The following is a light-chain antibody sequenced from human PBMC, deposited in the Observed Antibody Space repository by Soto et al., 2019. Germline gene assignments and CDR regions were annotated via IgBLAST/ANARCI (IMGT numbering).Light chain of an antibody. CDR3: TSYAGSNNLV. CDR2: EVS. CDR1: SSDIGVYNY. V-gene: IGLV2-8*01. J-gene: IGLJ3*02. Sequence: QSALTQPASVSGSPGQSITISCTGTSSDIGVYNYVSWYQQHPGKVPTLMIYEVSKRPSGVPDRFSGSKSGNTASLTVSGLQAEDEADYYCTSYAGSNNLVFAGGTKLTVL.